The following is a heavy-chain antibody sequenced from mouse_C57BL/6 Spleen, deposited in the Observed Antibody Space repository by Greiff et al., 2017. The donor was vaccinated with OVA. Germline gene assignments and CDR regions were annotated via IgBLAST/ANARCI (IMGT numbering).Heavy chain of an antibody. J-gene: IGHJ3*01. V-gene: IGHV5-17*01. CDR3: ARYYGSSSFAY. CDR2: ISSGSSTI. D-gene: IGHD1-1*01. CDR1: GFTFSDYG. Sequence: EVNLVESGGGLVKPGGSLKLSCAASGFTFSDYGMHWVRQAPEKGLEWVAYISSGSSTIYYADTVKGRFTISRDNAKNTLFLQMTSLRSEDTAMYYCARYYGSSSFAYWGQGTLVTVSA.